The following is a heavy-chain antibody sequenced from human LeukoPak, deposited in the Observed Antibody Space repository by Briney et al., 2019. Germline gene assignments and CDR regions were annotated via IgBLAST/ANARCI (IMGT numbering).Heavy chain of an antibody. CDR2: IFYSGST. J-gene: IGHJ4*02. V-gene: IGHV4-59*01. Sequence: SETLSLTCTVSGDSISRYYWSWIRQPPGKGLEWIGYIFYSGSTNYNPSLESRVTISVDTSKNQFSLKLSSVTAADTAVYYCAREVLERLDYWGQGTLVTVSS. CDR1: GDSISRYY. CDR3: AREVLERLDY. D-gene: IGHD1-1*01.